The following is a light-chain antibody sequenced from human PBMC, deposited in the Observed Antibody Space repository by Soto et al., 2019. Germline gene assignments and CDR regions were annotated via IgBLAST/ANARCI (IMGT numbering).Light chain of an antibody. Sequence: SALIQPRSVSGSPGQSVTIACTGTSSDVCVYKYVSWYRQHPGKAPKLMIYDVITRPSGVPDRVSGSKSGNTASLTTAGLQAEDEADYYCCSSAGDYTFVFGTGTKLTVL. CDR3: CSSAGDYTFV. J-gene: IGLJ1*01. CDR1: SSDVCVYKY. V-gene: IGLV2-11*01. CDR2: DVI.